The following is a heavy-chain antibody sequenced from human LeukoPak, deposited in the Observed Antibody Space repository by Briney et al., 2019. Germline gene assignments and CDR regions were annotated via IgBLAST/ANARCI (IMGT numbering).Heavy chain of an antibody. CDR3: VIDIPH. D-gene: IGHD2-21*01. V-gene: IGHV3-53*01. Sequence: GGSQGLPRAVSGFATSSKHMSAVRQAPGKGLEGVSIIYSGYGTYYADSVDGRFTITRDNSKNTLYLQMNSLRAEYTAVYFYVIDIPHWGWGTLVLVS. CDR2: IYSGYGT. CDR1: GFATSSKH. J-gene: IGHJ1*01.